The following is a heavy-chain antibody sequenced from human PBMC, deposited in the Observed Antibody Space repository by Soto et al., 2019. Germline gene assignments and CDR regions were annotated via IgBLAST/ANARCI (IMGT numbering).Heavy chain of an antibody. CDR3: VRDLGYWSGGNCYSVLDY. Sequence: VQLVESGGGLVQPGGSLRLSCAASGFTLSNNWMNWVRQAPGKGPEWVANIKQDGSEKYYVDSVKGRFTISRDNAKNSLYLQMNSLRAEDTAVYYCVRDLGYWSGGNCYSVLDYWGQGTLVTVSS. J-gene: IGHJ4*02. V-gene: IGHV3-7*01. D-gene: IGHD2-15*01. CDR1: GFTLSNNW. CDR2: IKQDGSEK.